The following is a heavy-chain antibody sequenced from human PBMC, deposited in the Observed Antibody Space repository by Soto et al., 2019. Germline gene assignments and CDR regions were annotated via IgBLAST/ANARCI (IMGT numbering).Heavy chain of an antibody. D-gene: IGHD3-10*01. Sequence: ESLKISCKGSGYSFTSYWSSWVRQKPGKGLEWMGRIDPSDSYTNYSPSFQGHVTISADKSISTAYLQWSSLKASDTATYYCARPGSGSYPHYYGMDVWGQGTTVTVSS. V-gene: IGHV5-10-1*01. CDR1: GYSFTSYW. CDR2: IDPSDSYT. J-gene: IGHJ6*02. CDR3: ARPGSGSYPHYYGMDV.